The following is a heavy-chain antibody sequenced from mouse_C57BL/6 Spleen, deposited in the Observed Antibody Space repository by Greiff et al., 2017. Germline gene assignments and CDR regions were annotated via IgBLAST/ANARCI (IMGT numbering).Heavy chain of an antibody. CDR3: ARQAFYYFDY. CDR2: ISGGGGNT. V-gene: IGHV5-9*01. J-gene: IGHJ2*01. CDR1: GFTFSSYT. Sequence: EVKLVESGGGLVKPGGSLKLSCAASGFTFSSYTMSWVRQTPEKRLEWVATISGGGGNTYYPGSVKGRFTISRDNATNTLYLQMSSLRSEDTALYYCARQAFYYFDYWGQGTTLTVSS.